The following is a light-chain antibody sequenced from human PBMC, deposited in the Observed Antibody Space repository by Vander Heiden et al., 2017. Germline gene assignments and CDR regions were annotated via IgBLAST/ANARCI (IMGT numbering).Light chain of an antibody. CDR3: QQSDYTPNT. CDR1: QSITTS. Sequence: DIQMTQSPSSLSTSIGDRITITCRASQSITTSLNWYQHKPGKAPRLLIYGASSLQSGVPSRFSGSGSGTDFTLTISRLQPEDFATYYCQQSDYTPNTFGQGTRMEI. J-gene: IGKJ5*01. CDR2: GAS. V-gene: IGKV1-39*01.